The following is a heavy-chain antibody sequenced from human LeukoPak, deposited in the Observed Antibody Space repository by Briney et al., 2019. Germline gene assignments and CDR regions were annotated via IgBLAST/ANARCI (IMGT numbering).Heavy chain of an antibody. D-gene: IGHD3-16*02. J-gene: IGHJ1*01. V-gene: IGHV1-8*01. CDR1: GYTFTSYD. Sequence: GASVKVSCKASGYTFTSYDINWVRQATGQGLEWMGWMNPNSGNTGYAQKFQGRVTMTRNTSISTAYMELSSLRSEDTAVYYCARVHVWGSYRHFQHRGQGTLVTVSS. CDR3: ARVHVWGSYRHFQH. CDR2: MNPNSGNT.